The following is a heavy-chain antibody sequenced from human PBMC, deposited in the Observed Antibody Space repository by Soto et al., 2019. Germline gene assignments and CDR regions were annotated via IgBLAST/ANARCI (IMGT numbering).Heavy chain of an antibody. V-gene: IGHV4-34*01. Sequence: SETLSLTCAVYGGSFSGYYWSWIRQPPGKGLEWIGEINHSGSTNYNPSLKSRVTISVDTSKNQFSLKLSSVTAADTAVYYCARGLAGDYYGSGSYYMAYYYYMDVWGKGTTVTVSS. CDR1: GGSFSGYY. CDR2: INHSGST. CDR3: ARGLAGDYYGSGSYYMAYYYYMDV. D-gene: IGHD3-10*01. J-gene: IGHJ6*03.